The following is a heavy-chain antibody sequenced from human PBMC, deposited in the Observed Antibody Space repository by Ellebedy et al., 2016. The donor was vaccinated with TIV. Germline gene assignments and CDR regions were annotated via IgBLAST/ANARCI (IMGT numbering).Heavy chain of an antibody. V-gene: IGHV7-4-1*02. Sequence: AASVKVSCKASGYVLKGFAMNWVRQAPGQGLEWMGRINTDTGNPTFAQGFTGRFVFSMDTSVNTAYLELSSLKAEDTAVYYCARSLGPEISNYWGQGTLVTVSS. D-gene: IGHD7-27*01. CDR3: ARSLGPEISNY. CDR2: INTDTGNP. CDR1: GYVLKGFA. J-gene: IGHJ4*02.